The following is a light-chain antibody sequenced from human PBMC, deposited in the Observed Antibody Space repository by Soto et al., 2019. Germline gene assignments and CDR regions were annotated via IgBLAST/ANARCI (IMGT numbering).Light chain of an antibody. CDR3: QQYNSLWT. J-gene: IGKJ1*01. CDR1: QSISSW. Sequence: DIKMTKSPSTLPASVEDRVTITCRASQSISSWLAWYQQKPGKAPKLLIYKASSLESGVPSRFSGSESGTEFTLTISSLQPDDFATYYCQQYNSLWTFGQGTKVEIK. V-gene: IGKV1-5*03. CDR2: KAS.